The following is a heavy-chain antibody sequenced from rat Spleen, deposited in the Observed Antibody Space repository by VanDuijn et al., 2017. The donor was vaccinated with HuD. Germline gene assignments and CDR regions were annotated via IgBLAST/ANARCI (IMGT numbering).Heavy chain of an antibody. CDR1: GFTFSDYY. J-gene: IGHJ3*01. V-gene: IGHV5-7*01. CDR2: INYDGSST. D-gene: IGHD1-10*01. Sequence: EVQLVQSGGGLVQPGRSMKLSCAASGFTFSDYYMAWVRQAPTNGLEWVATINYDGSSTYYRDSVKGRFTISRDNAKSTLYLQMDSLRSEDTATYYCAKGDNNYGWFAYWGQGTLVTVSS. CDR3: AKGDNNYGWFAY.